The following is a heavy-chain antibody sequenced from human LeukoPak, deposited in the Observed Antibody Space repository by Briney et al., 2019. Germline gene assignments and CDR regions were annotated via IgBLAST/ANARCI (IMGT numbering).Heavy chain of an antibody. CDR3: ANPGGLYSSGPYYFDY. CDR1: GFTFSSYG. CDR2: ISYGGSNK. V-gene: IGHV3-30*18. Sequence: GGSLRLSCAASGFTFSSYGMHWDRQAPGKGLEWVAVISYGGSNKYYTDSVKGRFTISGDNSKNTLYLQMNSLRAEDTAVYYCANPGGLYSSGPYYFDYWGQGTLVTVSS. J-gene: IGHJ4*02. D-gene: IGHD6-19*01.